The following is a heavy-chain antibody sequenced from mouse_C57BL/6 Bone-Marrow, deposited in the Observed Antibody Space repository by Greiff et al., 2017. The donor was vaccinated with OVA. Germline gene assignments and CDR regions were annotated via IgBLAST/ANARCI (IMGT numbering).Heavy chain of an antibody. CDR1: GFSLTSYA. Sequence: VKLVESGPGLVAPSQSLSITCTVSGFSLTSYAISWVRQPPGKGLEWLGVIWTGGGTNYNSALKSRLSISKDNSKSQVFLKMNSLQTDDTARYYCARNRDYYGTCYAMDYWGQGTSVTVSS. J-gene: IGHJ4*01. D-gene: IGHD1-1*01. CDR3: ARNRDYYGTCYAMDY. V-gene: IGHV2-9-1*01. CDR2: IWTGGGT.